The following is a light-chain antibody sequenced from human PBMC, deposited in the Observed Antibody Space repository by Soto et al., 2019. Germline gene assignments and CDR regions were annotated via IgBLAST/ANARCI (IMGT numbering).Light chain of an antibody. CDR2: EVI. CDR3: SSSTSSNTFV. V-gene: IGLV2-14*01. CDR1: NSDVNY. Sequence: QSALAQPDSVSGAPGQSITISCTATNSDVNYVSWHQQHPGKAPKLMIYEVINRSSGVSARFSGSKSGNTASLTISGLQAEDEADYYCSSSTSSNTFVFGTGTKVTVL. J-gene: IGLJ1*01.